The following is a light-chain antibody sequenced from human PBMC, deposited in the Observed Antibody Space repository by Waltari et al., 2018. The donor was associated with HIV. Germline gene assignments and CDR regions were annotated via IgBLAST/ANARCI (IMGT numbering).Light chain of an antibody. V-gene: IGLV1-40*01. J-gene: IGLJ2*01. CDR2: GNT. Sequence: QSVLTQPPSVSGAPGQRVTISCTGGSSNIGAGYDVPWYQQLPGTAPKLLIYGNTNRPSGVPDRFSGSKSGTSASLAITGLQAEDESDYYGQSYDSSLSGVVFGGGTKLTVL. CDR1: SSNIGAGYD. CDR3: QSYDSSLSGVV.